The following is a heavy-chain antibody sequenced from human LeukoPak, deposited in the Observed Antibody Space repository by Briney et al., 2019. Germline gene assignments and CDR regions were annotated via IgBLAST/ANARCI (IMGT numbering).Heavy chain of an antibody. CDR1: GFTFNHYA. D-gene: IGHD3-10*01. CDR3: ARVGRNYFDY. CDR2: ITGVRDST. Sequence: GGSLRLSCAASGFTFNHYAMSWVRQAPGKGLEWVSIITGVRDSTYYADSVKGRFTISRGNSKDTLYLQMNSLRADDTAVYYCARVGRNYFDYWGQGTLVTVSS. V-gene: IGHV3-23*01. J-gene: IGHJ4*02.